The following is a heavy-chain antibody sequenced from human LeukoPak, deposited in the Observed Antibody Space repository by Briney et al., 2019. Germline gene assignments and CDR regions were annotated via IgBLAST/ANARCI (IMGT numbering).Heavy chain of an antibody. Sequence: PGGSLRLSCEASGFIFNTYWIYWVRQAPGKGLEWVSSISSSSSYIYYADSVKGRFTISRDNAKNSLYLQMNSLRAEDTAVYYCARGSIHVWGSYRYYFDYWGQGTLVTVSS. D-gene: IGHD3-16*02. V-gene: IGHV3-21*01. CDR1: GFIFNTYW. J-gene: IGHJ4*02. CDR2: ISSSSSYI. CDR3: ARGSIHVWGSYRYYFDY.